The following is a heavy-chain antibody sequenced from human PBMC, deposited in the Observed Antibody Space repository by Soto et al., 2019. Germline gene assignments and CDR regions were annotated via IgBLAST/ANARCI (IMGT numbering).Heavy chain of an antibody. Sequence: QLQLQESGPGLVKPSETLSLTCTVSGGSISSSSYYWGWIRQPPGKGLEWIGSIYYSGSTYYNPSLKSRVTISVDTSKNQFSLKLSSVTAADTAVYYCARRSSSSHDAFDIWGQGTMVTVSS. CDR1: GGSISSSSYY. CDR2: IYYSGST. D-gene: IGHD6-13*01. J-gene: IGHJ3*02. CDR3: ARRSSSSHDAFDI. V-gene: IGHV4-39*01.